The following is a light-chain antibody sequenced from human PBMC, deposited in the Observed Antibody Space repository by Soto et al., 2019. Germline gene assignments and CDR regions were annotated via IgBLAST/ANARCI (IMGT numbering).Light chain of an antibody. Sequence: IVLTQSPGTLSLSPGERATLSCRASQSVSNSYLAWYQQKPGQAPRLLIYDASSRATGISDRFSGSGSGTDFTLTIRRLEPEDFAVYYCQQYGGSTYTFGQGTKLEIK. V-gene: IGKV3-20*01. CDR1: QSVSNSY. CDR2: DAS. CDR3: QQYGGSTYT. J-gene: IGKJ2*01.